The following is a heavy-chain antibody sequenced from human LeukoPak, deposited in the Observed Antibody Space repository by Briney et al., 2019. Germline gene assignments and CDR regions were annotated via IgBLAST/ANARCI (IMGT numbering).Heavy chain of an antibody. D-gene: IGHD3-22*01. CDR1: GYTFTSYG. Sequence: GASVKDSCKASGYTFTSYGISWVRQAPGQGRDGMGWISAYNGNTNYVQKLQGRVTMTTDTSTSTAYMELRSLRSAVTAVYYCARDYYSGAFDIWGQGTMVTVSS. CDR3: ARDYYSGAFDI. CDR2: ISAYNGNT. V-gene: IGHV1-18*01. J-gene: IGHJ3*02.